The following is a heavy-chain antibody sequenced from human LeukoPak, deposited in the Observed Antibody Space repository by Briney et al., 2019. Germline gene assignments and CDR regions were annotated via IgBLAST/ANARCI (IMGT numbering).Heavy chain of an antibody. CDR2: MYYSGSA. Sequence: PSETLSLTCTVSGVSISRYYWSWIRQSPGKGLEWIGYMYYSGSASYNPSLESRVTISVDTSKNHLSLRLTSAIAADTALYYCARGGAFRDVVDDDFDFWGQGTLVTVSS. CDR3: ARGGAFRDVVDDDFDF. V-gene: IGHV4-59*08. CDR1: GVSISRYY. J-gene: IGHJ4*02. D-gene: IGHD3-3*02.